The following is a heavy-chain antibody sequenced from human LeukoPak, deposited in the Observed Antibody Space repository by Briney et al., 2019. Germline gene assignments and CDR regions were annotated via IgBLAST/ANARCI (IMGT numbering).Heavy chain of an antibody. D-gene: IGHD3-9*01. J-gene: IGHJ4*02. V-gene: IGHV3-33*01. CDR2: IWYDGTNK. Sequence: GGSLRLSCAASGFTFNSYAMHWVRQAPGKGLEWVAVIWYDGTNKYYTDSVKGRFTISRDNSKNTVYLQMNRLRAEDTAVYYCASDILTGYNETNFWGQGTLVTVSS. CDR1: GFTFNSYA. CDR3: ASDILTGYNETNF.